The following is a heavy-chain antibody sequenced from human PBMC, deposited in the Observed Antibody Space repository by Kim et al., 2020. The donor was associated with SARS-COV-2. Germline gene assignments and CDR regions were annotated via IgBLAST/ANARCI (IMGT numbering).Heavy chain of an antibody. D-gene: IGHD6-13*01. Sequence: SETLSLTCAVYGGSFSGYYWSWIRQPPGKGLEWIGEINHSGSTNYNPSLKSRVTISVDTSKNQFSLKLSSVTAADTAVYYCARGPYSSSWFNYYYGMDV. CDR1: GGSFSGYY. CDR2: INHSGST. V-gene: IGHV4-34*01. CDR3: ARGPYSSSWFNYYYGMDV. J-gene: IGHJ6*01.